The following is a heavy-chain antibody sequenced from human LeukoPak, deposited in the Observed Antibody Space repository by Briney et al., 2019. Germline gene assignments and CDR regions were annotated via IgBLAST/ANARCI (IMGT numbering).Heavy chain of an antibody. CDR1: GFTFSSYA. D-gene: IGHD3-9*01. CDR2: VFHNGNA. CDR3: AKTKLDWLLFDF. V-gene: IGHV4-38-2*01. Sequence: PGGSLRLSCAASGFTFSSYAMSWVRQAPGKGLEWIGSVFHNGNAFYSPSLQSRVTMSLDTSKSQFYLRLTSVTAADTALYYCAKTKLDWLLFDFWGQGILVTVSS. J-gene: IGHJ4*02.